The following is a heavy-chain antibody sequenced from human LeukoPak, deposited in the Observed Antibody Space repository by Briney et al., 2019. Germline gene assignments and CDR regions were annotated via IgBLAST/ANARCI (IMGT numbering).Heavy chain of an antibody. Sequence: PGGSLSLSCAASGFTFSSYSMNWVRQTPGKGLEWVSSISSSSSYIYYADSVKGRFTISRDNAKNSLYLQMNSLRAEDTAVYYCASSGYSSSRPHYWGQGTLVTVSS. J-gene: IGHJ4*02. CDR1: GFTFSSYS. V-gene: IGHV3-21*01. D-gene: IGHD6-13*01. CDR2: ISSSSSYI. CDR3: ASSGYSSSRPHY.